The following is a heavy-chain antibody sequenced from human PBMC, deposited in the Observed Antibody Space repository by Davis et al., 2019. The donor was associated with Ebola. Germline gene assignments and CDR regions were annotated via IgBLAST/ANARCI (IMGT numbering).Heavy chain of an antibody. CDR1: GFTFSSYA. D-gene: IGHD3-10*01. CDR2: ISYDGSNK. J-gene: IGHJ4*02. V-gene: IGHV3-30*04. Sequence: GGSLRLSCAASGFTFSSYAMHWVRQAPGKGLEWVAVISYDGSNKYYADSVKGRFTISRDNSKNTLYLQMSSLRAEDTAVYYCARDGLWFGELFRSPMNDYWGQGTLVTVSS. CDR3: ARDGLWFGELFRSPMNDY.